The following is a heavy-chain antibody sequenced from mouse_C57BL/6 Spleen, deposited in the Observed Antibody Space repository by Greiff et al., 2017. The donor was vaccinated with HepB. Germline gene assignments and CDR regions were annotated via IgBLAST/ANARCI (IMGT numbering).Heavy chain of an antibody. CDR3: TRRDSNYLFAY. CDR2: IDPETGGT. V-gene: IGHV1-15*01. Sequence: SGAELVRPGASVTLSCKASGYTFTDYEMHWVKQTPVHGLEWIGAIDPETGGTAYNQKFKGKAILTADKSSSTAYMELRSLTSEDSAVYYCTRRDSNYLFAYWGQGTLVTVSA. D-gene: IGHD2-5*01. J-gene: IGHJ3*01. CDR1: GYTFTDYE.